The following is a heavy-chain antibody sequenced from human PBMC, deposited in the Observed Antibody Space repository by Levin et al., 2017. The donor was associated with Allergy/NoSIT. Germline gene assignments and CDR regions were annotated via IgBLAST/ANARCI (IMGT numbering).Heavy chain of an antibody. D-gene: IGHD5-18*01. Sequence: GSLRLSCTVSGGSISSSSYYWGWIRQPPGKGLEWIGSIYYSGSTYYNPSLKSRVTISVDTSKNQFSLKLSSVTAADTAVYYCARRGYSYGSAFDYWGQGTLVTVSS. J-gene: IGHJ4*02. CDR3: ARRGYSYGSAFDY. CDR1: GGSISSSSYY. V-gene: IGHV4-39*01. CDR2: IYYSGST.